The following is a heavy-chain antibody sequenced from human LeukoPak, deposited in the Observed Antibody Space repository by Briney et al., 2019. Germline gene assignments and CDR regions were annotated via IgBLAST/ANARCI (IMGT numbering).Heavy chain of an antibody. D-gene: IGHD1-26*01. Sequence: GASVKVSCKASGYTFTSYGISWVRQAPGQGLEWMGWISAYNGNTNYAQKLQGRVTMTTDTSTSTAYMELRSLRSDDTAVYYCASTVVGATGNSNYFDYWGQGTLVTVSS. CDR3: ASTVVGATGNSNYFDY. CDR2: ISAYNGNT. CDR1: GYTFTSYG. J-gene: IGHJ4*02. V-gene: IGHV1-18*01.